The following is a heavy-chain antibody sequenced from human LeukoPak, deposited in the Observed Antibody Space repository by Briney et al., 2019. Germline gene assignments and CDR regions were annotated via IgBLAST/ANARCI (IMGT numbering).Heavy chain of an antibody. Sequence: SETLSLTCAVYGGSLTFYYWSWIRQPPGKGLEWIGEINHSGSTNYNPSLKSRVTISLDTSRNQFSLRLRSVTAADTAIYYCARGRSNGLSSSIDYWGQGSLVAVSS. D-gene: IGHD6-19*01. J-gene: IGHJ4*02. CDR2: INHSGST. V-gene: IGHV4-34*01. CDR3: ARGRSNGLSSSIDY. CDR1: GGSLTFYY.